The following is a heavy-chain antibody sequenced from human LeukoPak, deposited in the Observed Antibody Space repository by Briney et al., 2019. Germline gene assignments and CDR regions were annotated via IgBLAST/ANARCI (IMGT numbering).Heavy chain of an antibody. CDR2: TYYRSKWYN. Sequence: SQTLSLTCAISGDSVSSDSAAWNWIRQSPSRGLEWLGRTYYRSKWYNDYAVSVKSRITINPDTSKDQFSLQLNSVTPEDTAVYYCVRGWEYSSGWYYFDYWGQGTLVTVSS. J-gene: IGHJ4*02. V-gene: IGHV6-1*01. CDR1: GDSVSSDSAA. D-gene: IGHD6-19*01. CDR3: VRGWEYSSGWYYFDY.